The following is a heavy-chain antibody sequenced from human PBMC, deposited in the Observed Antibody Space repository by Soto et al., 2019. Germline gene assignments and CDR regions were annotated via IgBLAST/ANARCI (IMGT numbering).Heavy chain of an antibody. D-gene: IGHD2-15*01. CDR2: LDSSSRII. CDR1: GFSLNTYS. J-gene: IGHJ3*02. V-gene: IGHV3-48*01. Sequence: EVQLVESGGDLVQPGGSLRLSCAASGFSLNTYSMSWVRQAPGKGLEWISYLDSSSRIIYYAPSVKGRFTISRDNAKNSLYLRMSSLRAEDTAVYYCARDALLGPDTVAGNDAFDIWGQGTMVTVSS. CDR3: ARDALLGPDTVAGNDAFDI.